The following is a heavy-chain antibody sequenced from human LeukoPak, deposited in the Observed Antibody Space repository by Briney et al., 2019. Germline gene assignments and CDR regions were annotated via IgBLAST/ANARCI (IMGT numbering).Heavy chain of an antibody. CDR2: IYHSGST. Sequence: SETLSLTCTVSGYSISSGYYWGWIRQPPGKGLEWIGSIYHSGSTYYNPSLKSRVTISVDTSKNQFSLKLSSVTAADTAVYYCARHRHVPNNAFDIWGQGTMVTVSS. D-gene: IGHD2-2*01. V-gene: IGHV4-38-2*02. CDR1: GYSISSGYY. J-gene: IGHJ3*02. CDR3: ARHRHVPNNAFDI.